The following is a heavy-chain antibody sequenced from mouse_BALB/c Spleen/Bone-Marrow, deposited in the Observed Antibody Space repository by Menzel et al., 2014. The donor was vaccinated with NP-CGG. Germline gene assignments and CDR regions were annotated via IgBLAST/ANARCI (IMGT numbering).Heavy chain of an antibody. CDR1: GYSFTGYI. CDR2: IDPYYGGT. CDR3: ARDGYYEGFYAMDY. V-gene: IGHV1S135*01. J-gene: IGHJ4*01. D-gene: IGHD2-3*01. Sequence: VQLQQSGPELEKPGASVKISCKASGYSFTGYIMNWVKQSNGKSLEWIGNIDPYYGGTSYNQKFKGKATLTVDKSSSTAYMHLKSLTSEDSAVYYCARDGYYEGFYAMDYWGQGTSVTVSS.